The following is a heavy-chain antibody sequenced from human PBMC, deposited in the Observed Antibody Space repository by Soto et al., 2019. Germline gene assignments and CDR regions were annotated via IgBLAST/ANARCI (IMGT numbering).Heavy chain of an antibody. Sequence: QVQLVQSGAEVKKPGSSVKVSCKASGGTFSSYTISWVRQAPGQGLEWMGRIIPILGIANYAQKFQGRVTITADKSTSTAYRELSSLRSEDTAVYYCASARYDYIWGSYRSRYFDYWGQGTLVTVSS. CDR1: GGTFSSYT. CDR2: IIPILGIA. D-gene: IGHD3-16*02. J-gene: IGHJ4*02. V-gene: IGHV1-69*02. CDR3: ASARYDYIWGSYRSRYFDY.